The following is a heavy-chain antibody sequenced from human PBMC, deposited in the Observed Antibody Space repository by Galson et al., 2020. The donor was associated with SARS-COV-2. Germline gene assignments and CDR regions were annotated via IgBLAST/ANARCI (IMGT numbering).Heavy chain of an antibody. Sequence: SQASETLSLTCAVYGGSFSGYYWSWIRQPPGKGLEWIGEINHSGSTNYNPSLKSRVTISVDTSKNQFSLKLSSVTAADTAVYYCARTHYYDSSGYYPGFDPWGQGTLVTVSS. J-gene: IGHJ5*02. V-gene: IGHV4-34*01. D-gene: IGHD3-22*01. CDR2: INHSGST. CDR1: GGSFSGYY. CDR3: ARTHYYDSSGYYPGFDP.